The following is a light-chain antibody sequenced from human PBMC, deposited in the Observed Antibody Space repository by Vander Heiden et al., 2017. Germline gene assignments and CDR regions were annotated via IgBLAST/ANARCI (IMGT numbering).Light chain of an antibody. Sequence: IQFTQSPSSLSSSVGDRVTITCRASQGISSYLAWYQQKPGKAPKLLMYAASTWQSGVPSRFSGSGYGTDFTLTISSRQPEDFAPYYCQQLNSYPPLTFGGGTKVEIK. CDR1: QGISSY. CDR2: AAS. J-gene: IGKJ4*01. CDR3: QQLNSYPPLT. V-gene: IGKV1-9*01.